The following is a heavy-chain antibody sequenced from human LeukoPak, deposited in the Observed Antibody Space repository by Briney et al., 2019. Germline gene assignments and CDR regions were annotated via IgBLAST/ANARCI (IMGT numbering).Heavy chain of an antibody. V-gene: IGHV1-69*13. D-gene: IGHD1-26*01. CDR3: ARPPGRYYYGMDV. CDR2: IIPIFGTA. CDR1: GGTFSSYA. Sequence: SVKVSCKASGGTFSSYAISWVRQAPGQGLEWVGGIIPIFGTANYAQKFQGRVTITADESTSTAYMELSSLRSEDTAVYYCARPPGRYYYGMDVWGQGTTVTVSS. J-gene: IGHJ6*02.